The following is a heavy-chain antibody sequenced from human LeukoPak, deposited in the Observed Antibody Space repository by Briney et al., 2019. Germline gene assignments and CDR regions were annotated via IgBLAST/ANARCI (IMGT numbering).Heavy chain of an antibody. CDR1: GDSVTSYY. CDR3: ARLDCTGDGCYNH. V-gene: IGHV4-59*08. Sequence: SETLSLTCSVSGDSVTSYYWSWIRQPPGKGLEWIGYVSSDGTTNYTPSLGSRVIMSVDTAKNHISLSLTSLTAADTAIYYCARLDCTGDGCYNHWGRGTLVTV. D-gene: IGHD2-8*02. CDR2: VSSDGTT. J-gene: IGHJ4*02.